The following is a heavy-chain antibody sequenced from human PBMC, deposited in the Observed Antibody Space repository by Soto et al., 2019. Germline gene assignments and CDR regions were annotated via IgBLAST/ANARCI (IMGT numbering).Heavy chain of an antibody. D-gene: IGHD3-9*01. J-gene: IGHJ3*02. CDR1: GDSISSGDYY. CDR2: IYDSGST. CDR3: AKSPLADYDVLTGPSIDAFDI. V-gene: IGHV4-30-4*01. Sequence: PSETLSLTCTVSGDSISSGDYYWSWIRQPPGKGLEWFGYIYDSGSTYYNPSLKSRVTISVDTSRNQFSLKLSSVTASDTAVYYCAKSPLADYDVLTGPSIDAFDIWGQGTMVTVSS.